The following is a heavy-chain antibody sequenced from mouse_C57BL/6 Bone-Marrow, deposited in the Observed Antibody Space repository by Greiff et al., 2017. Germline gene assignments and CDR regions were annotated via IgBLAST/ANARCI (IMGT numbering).Heavy chain of an antibody. D-gene: IGHD1-1*01. J-gene: IGHJ3*01. CDR3: TTDYGSSYPAWFAY. Sequence: VQLQQSGAELVRPGASVKLSCTASGFNIKDDYMHWVKQRPEQGLEWIGWIDPENGDTEYASKFQGKATITADTSSNTAYLQLSSLTSEDTAVYYCTTDYGSSYPAWFAYWCQGTLVTVSA. V-gene: IGHV14-4*01. CDR2: IDPENGDT. CDR1: GFNIKDDY.